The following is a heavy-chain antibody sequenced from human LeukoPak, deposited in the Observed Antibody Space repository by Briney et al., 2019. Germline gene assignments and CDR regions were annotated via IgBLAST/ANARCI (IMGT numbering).Heavy chain of an antibody. D-gene: IGHD1-26*01. CDR1: GFTFNTCA. Sequence: GGSLRLSCEASGFTFNTCAMSWVRQAPGKGLEWVSAISESGSGTYYADSVKGRFTISRDNSKNTLYLQMNSLRAEDTAVYYCAKERGASGNWGQGTLVTVSS. V-gene: IGHV3-23*01. CDR2: ISESGSGT. CDR3: AKERGASGN. J-gene: IGHJ4*02.